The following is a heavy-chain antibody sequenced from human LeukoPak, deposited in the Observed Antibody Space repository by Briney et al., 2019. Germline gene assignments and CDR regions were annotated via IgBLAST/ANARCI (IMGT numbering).Heavy chain of an antibody. J-gene: IGHJ4*02. D-gene: IGHD1-26*01. Sequence: GGSLRLSCAASGFTFSSYSMNWVRQAPGKGLEWVSYISSSSSTIYYADSVKGRFTISRDNAKNSLYLQMNSLRAEDTAVYYCARVPSGSYTGEFDYWGQGTLVTVSS. CDR1: GFTFSSYS. V-gene: IGHV3-48*04. CDR2: ISSSSSTI. CDR3: ARVPSGSYTGEFDY.